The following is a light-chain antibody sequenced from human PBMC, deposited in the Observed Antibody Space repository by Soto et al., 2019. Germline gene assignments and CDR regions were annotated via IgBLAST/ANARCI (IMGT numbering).Light chain of an antibody. CDR1: SSDVGGYNY. V-gene: IGLV2-14*01. Sequence: QSALTQPASVSGAPGQSITISCTGTSSDVGGYNYVSWYQQHPAKAPQLMIYEVSNRPSGVSHRFSGSKSGNTASLTISGLQAGYEADYYCFSYTTSSTLVFGGGTKLTVL. J-gene: IGLJ3*02. CDR3: FSYTTSSTLV. CDR2: EVS.